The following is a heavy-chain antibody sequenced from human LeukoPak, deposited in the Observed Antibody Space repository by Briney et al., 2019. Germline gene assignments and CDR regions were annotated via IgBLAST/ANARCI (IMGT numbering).Heavy chain of an antibody. CDR3: ARDRHVYYDILTGYASYFEY. Sequence: GGSLRLSCAASGFTFSSDSMNWVRQAPGKGLEWVSSISSSSSYIYYADSVKGRFTISRDNAKNSLYLQMNSLSAEDTAVYYCARDRHVYYDILTGYASYFEYWGQGALVTVSS. J-gene: IGHJ4*02. D-gene: IGHD3-9*01. V-gene: IGHV3-21*01. CDR1: GFTFSSDS. CDR2: ISSSSSYI.